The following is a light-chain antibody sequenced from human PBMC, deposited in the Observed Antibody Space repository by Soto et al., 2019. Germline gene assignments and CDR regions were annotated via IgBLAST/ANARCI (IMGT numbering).Light chain of an antibody. J-gene: IGLJ3*02. CDR3: SSYAGSNNLP. CDR2: EVT. CDR1: SSDVGAYNY. Sequence: QSALTQPPSASGSPGQSVTISCTGSSSDVGAYNYVSWYQQHPGKAPKLMIYEVTKRPSGVPDRFSGSKSGNTASLTVSGLQAEDEADYYCSSYAGSNNLPFGGGPKLTVL. V-gene: IGLV2-8*01.